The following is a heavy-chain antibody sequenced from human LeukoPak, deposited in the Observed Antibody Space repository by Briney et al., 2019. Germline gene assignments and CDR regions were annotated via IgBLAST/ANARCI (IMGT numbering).Heavy chain of an antibody. Sequence: ASVKVSCKASGYTFTGYYMHWVRQAPGQGLGWMGWINPNSGGTNYAQKFQGRVTMTRDTSISTAYMELSRLRSDDTAVYYCARTAVPAALGPDAFDIWGQGTMVTVSS. D-gene: IGHD2-2*01. CDR1: GYTFTGYY. CDR2: INPNSGGT. V-gene: IGHV1-2*02. CDR3: ARTAVPAALGPDAFDI. J-gene: IGHJ3*02.